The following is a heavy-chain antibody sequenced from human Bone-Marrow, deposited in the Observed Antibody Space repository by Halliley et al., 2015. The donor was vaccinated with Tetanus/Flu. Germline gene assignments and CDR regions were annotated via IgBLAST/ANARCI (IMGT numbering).Heavy chain of an antibody. V-gene: IGHV3-74*01. CDR1: GFTFSLYW. CDR3: ARGTRQWTGFGDY. D-gene: IGHD6-19*01. CDR2: INNAGTST. Sequence: SLRLSCAASGFTFSLYWIHWVRQVPGKGLVWVSCINNAGTSTSYADSVEGRFTISRDNARDTLFLEMNSLRAEDTGVYYCARGTRQWTGFGDYWGQGALVTVS. J-gene: IGHJ4*02.